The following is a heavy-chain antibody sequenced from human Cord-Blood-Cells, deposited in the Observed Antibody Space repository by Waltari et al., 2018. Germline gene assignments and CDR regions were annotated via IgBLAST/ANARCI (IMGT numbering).Heavy chain of an antibody. J-gene: IGHJ3*02. Sequence: QVQLVESGGGVVQPGRSLRLSCAASGFTFSSYAMHWVRQAPGKGLEWVAGISYDGSNKYYADSVKGRFTISRDNSKNTLYLQMNSLRAEDTAVYYCARAGSSLDAFDIWGQGTMVTVSS. D-gene: IGHD1-26*01. CDR2: ISYDGSNK. CDR1: GFTFSSYA. CDR3: ARAGSSLDAFDI. V-gene: IGHV3-30-3*01.